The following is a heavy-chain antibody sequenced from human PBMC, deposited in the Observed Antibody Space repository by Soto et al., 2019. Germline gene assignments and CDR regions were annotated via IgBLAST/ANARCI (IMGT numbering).Heavy chain of an antibody. Sequence: PSQTLSLTCAISGDSVSSNSAAWNWIRQSPSRGLEWLGRTYYRSKRYNDYAVSVKSRITINPDTSKNQFSLQLNSVTPEDTAVYYCARTEVVCLVWGDYYRYGIYVCAQGTTVPVS. CDR3: ARTEVVCLVWGDYYRYGIYV. CDR1: GDSVSSNSAA. CDR2: TYYRSKRYN. D-gene: IGHD6-19*01. J-gene: IGHJ6*02. V-gene: IGHV6-1*01.